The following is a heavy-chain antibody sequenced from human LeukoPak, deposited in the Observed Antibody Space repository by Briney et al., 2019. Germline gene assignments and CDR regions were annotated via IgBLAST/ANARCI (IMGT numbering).Heavy chain of an antibody. D-gene: IGHD6-19*01. CDR1: GGSISSYY. V-gene: IGHV4-59*01. CDR3: ARADRLGQWLVLGQFDY. Sequence: SETLSLTCTVSGGSISSYYWSWIRQPPGKGLEWIGYIYYSGSTNYNPSLKSRVTISVDTSKNQFSLKLSSVTAADTAVYYCARADRLGQWLVLGQFDYWGQGTLVTVSS. J-gene: IGHJ4*02. CDR2: IYYSGST.